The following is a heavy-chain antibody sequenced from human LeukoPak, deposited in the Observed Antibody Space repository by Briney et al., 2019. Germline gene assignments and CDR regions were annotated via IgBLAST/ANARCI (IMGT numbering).Heavy chain of an antibody. D-gene: IGHD1-26*01. CDR1: GFTFTRYA. Sequence: GGSXRLSCAASGFTFTRYAMRWVRQAPGKGLQWVAVISYDESNKYYADSVKGRFTISRDNSKNTLYLQMNSVRAEDTAVYYCATGRRAGIVGATPQAHDAFDIWGQGTMVTVSS. V-gene: IGHV3-30-3*01. J-gene: IGHJ3*02. CDR3: ATGRRAGIVGATPQAHDAFDI. CDR2: ISYDESNK.